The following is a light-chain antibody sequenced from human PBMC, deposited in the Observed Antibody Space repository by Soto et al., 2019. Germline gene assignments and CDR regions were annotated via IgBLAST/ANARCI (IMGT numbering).Light chain of an antibody. CDR1: QSISSW. Sequence: DIQMTQSPSTLSASVGDRATITCRASQSISSWLAWYQQKPGKAPKLLIYDASSLESGVPSRFSGSGSGTELTLTISSLQPDDFATYYCQQYNSYSWTFGQGTKVDIK. CDR2: DAS. V-gene: IGKV1-5*01. CDR3: QQYNSYSWT. J-gene: IGKJ1*01.